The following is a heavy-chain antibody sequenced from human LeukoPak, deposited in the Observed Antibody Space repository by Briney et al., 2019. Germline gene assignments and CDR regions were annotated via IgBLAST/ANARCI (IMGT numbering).Heavy chain of an antibody. D-gene: IGHD6-13*01. V-gene: IGHV4-34*01. Sequence: SETLSLTCAVYGGSFSGYYWSWIRQPPGKGLEWIGEINHSGSTNYNPSLKSRVTISVDTSKNQFSLKLSSVTAADTAVYYCARGYSSSWYDYWGQGTLVTVSS. CDR3: ARGYSSSWYDY. J-gene: IGHJ4*02. CDR2: INHSGST. CDR1: GGSFSGYY.